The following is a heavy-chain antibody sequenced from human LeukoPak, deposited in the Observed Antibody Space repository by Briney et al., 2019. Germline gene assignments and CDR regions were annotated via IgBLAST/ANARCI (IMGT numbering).Heavy chain of an antibody. Sequence: SETLSLTCTVSGGSVSSGSYYWSWIRQPPGKGREWIGYIYYSGSTNYNPSLKSRVTISVDTSKNQFSLKLSSVTAADTAVYYCARGISSSPPGNFDYWGQGTLVTVSS. D-gene: IGHD6-13*01. CDR1: GGSVSSGSYY. J-gene: IGHJ4*02. V-gene: IGHV4-61*01. CDR2: IYYSGST. CDR3: ARGISSSPPGNFDY.